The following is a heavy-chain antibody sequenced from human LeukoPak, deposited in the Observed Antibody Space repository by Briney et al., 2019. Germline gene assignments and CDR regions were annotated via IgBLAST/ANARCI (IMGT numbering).Heavy chain of an antibody. Sequence: PGGSLRLSCAASGFTFSDYYMSWIRQAPGKGLEWVSYISSSGSTIYYADSVKGRFTISRDNAKNSLYLQMNSLRAEDTAVYYCARAYYYDSRFSPTLDPWGQGTLVTVSS. CDR2: ISSSGSTI. CDR1: GFTFSDYY. CDR3: ARAYYYDSRFSPTLDP. J-gene: IGHJ5*02. V-gene: IGHV3-11*01. D-gene: IGHD3-22*01.